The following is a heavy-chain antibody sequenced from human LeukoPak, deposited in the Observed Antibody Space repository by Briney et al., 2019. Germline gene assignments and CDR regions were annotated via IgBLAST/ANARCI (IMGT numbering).Heavy chain of an antibody. Sequence: SVKVSCKASGGTFSSYAISWVRQAPGRGLEWMGGIIPIFGTANYAQKFQGRVTITADKSTSTAYMELSSLRSEDTAVYYCARDDDFWSGYFFWGQGTLVTVSS. CDR3: ARDDDFWSGYFF. CDR1: GGTFSSYA. V-gene: IGHV1-69*06. J-gene: IGHJ4*02. D-gene: IGHD3-3*01. CDR2: IIPIFGTA.